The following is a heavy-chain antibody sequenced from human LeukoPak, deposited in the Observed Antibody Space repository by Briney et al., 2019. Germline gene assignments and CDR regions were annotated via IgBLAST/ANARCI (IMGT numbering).Heavy chain of an antibody. J-gene: IGHJ4*02. Sequence: SETLSLTCAVSGGSISSGGYSWSWIRQPPGKGLEWIGYIYYSGSTNYNPSLKSRVTISVDTSKNQFSLKLSSVTAADTAVYYCARYNRYYFDYWGQGALVTVSS. CDR2: IYYSGST. CDR1: GGSISSGGYS. CDR3: ARYNRYYFDY. V-gene: IGHV4-61*08. D-gene: IGHD1-20*01.